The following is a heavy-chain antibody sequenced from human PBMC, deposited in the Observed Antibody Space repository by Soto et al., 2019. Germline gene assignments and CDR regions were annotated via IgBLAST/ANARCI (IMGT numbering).Heavy chain of an antibody. CDR3: TTDRRELLAPWFDP. J-gene: IGHJ5*02. V-gene: IGHV3-15*01. Sequence: EVQLVESGGGLVKPGGSLRLSCATSGFTFSKAWMSWVRQAPGKGLEWVGRIKSKTDGETTDYAAPVKGRFTVSRDDSKKTLYLQMDSLKSEDTAVYYCTTDRRELLAPWFDPWGQGTLVTVSS. CDR1: GFTFSKAW. CDR2: IKSKTDGETT. D-gene: IGHD1-26*01.